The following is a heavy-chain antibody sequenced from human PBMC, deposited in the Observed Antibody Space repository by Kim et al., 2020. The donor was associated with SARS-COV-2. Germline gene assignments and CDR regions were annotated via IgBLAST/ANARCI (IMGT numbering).Heavy chain of an antibody. V-gene: IGHV1-69*04. CDR1: GGTFSSYA. D-gene: IGHD3-10*01. CDR2: IIPILGIA. CDR3: ARDYLYGSGSYYNVGWFDP. Sequence: SVKVSCKASGGTFSSYAISWVRQAPGQGLEWMGRIIPILGIANYAQKFQGRVTITADKSTSTAYMELSSLRSEDTAVYYCARDYLYGSGSYYNVGWFDPWGQGTLVTVSS. J-gene: IGHJ5*02.